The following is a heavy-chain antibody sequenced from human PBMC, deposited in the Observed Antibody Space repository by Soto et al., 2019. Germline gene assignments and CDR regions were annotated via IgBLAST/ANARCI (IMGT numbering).Heavy chain of an antibody. CDR1: DYTFTNYG. D-gene: IGHD6-19*01. Sequence: QIQLVQSGAEVKKPGASVKVSCKASDYTFTNYGISWVRQAPGQGLEWMGWISAYNGNTNYAQKLQGRVTMTTDTSTSTAYMELRSLRSDDTAVYYCARSSSGPPPDAFDIWGQGTMVTVSS. V-gene: IGHV1-18*01. CDR3: ARSSSGPPPDAFDI. CDR2: ISAYNGNT. J-gene: IGHJ3*02.